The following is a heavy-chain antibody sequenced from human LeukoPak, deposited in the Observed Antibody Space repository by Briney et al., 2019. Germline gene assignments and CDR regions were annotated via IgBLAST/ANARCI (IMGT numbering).Heavy chain of an antibody. Sequence: GGSLRLSRAASGFTLGNHGMHWVRQAPGKGLEWVAIIYSDGVNKYCADSMKGRFTISRDTSKNTLFLEMESLRTEDTAVYYCARHRGSVFKGYMDVWGKGTTATVSS. CDR3: ARHRGSVFKGYMDV. J-gene: IGHJ6*03. CDR1: GFTLGNHG. V-gene: IGHV3-33*01. CDR2: IYSDGVNK. D-gene: IGHD2-8*01.